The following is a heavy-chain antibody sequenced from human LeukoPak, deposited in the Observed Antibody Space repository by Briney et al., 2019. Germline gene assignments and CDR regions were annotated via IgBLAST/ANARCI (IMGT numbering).Heavy chain of an antibody. J-gene: IGHJ3*02. CDR1: GGTFSSYA. CDR3: ARSKWLFMFDI. D-gene: IGHD3-22*01. V-gene: IGHV1-69*05. Sequence: ASVKVSCKASGGTFSSYAISWVRQAPGQGLEWMGRIIPIFGTANYAQKFQGRVTITTDESTSTAYMELSSLRSEDTAVYYYARSKWLFMFDISGRGTMVTVSS. CDR2: IIPIFGTA.